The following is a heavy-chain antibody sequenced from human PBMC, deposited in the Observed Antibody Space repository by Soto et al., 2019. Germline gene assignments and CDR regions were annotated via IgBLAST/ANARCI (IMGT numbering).Heavy chain of an antibody. CDR3: ARALKSIYYYYGMDV. V-gene: IGHV4-30-4*01. CDR2: IYYSGST. Sequence: SETLSLTCTVSGGSISSGDYYWSWIRQPPGKGLEWIGYIYYSGSTYYNPSLKSRVTISVDTSKNQFSLKLSSVTAADTAVYYCARALKSIYYYYGMDVWGQGTTVTV. J-gene: IGHJ6*02. CDR1: GGSISSGDYY.